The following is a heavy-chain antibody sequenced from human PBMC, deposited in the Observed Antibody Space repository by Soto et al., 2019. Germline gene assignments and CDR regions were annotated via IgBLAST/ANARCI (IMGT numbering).Heavy chain of an antibody. J-gene: IGHJ6*02. CDR3: ARTGPRDLAISLVPYYYYGMDV. CDR1: GYTFTSYY. CDR2: INPSGGST. Sequence: ASVKVSFKASGYTFTSYYIHWVRQAPGQGLECMGIINPSGGSTSYAQKFQGRVTMTRDTSTSTVYMELSSLRSEDTAVYYCARTGPRDLAISLVPYYYYGMDVWGQGTTVTVSS. D-gene: IGHD2-2*02. V-gene: IGHV1-46*01.